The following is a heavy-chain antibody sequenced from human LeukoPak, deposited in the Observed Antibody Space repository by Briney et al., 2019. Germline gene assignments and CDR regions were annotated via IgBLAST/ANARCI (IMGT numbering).Heavy chain of an antibody. J-gene: IGHJ5*02. V-gene: IGHV4-4*02. D-gene: IGHD2-2*01. CDR3: ARVPAAIGGNWFDP. Sequence: PSETLSLTCAVSGASISSNWWNWVRQPPGKGLEWIGEIHHSGSANYNPSLKSRVTISVDRSKNQFSLKLSSVTAADTAVYYCARVPAAIGGNWFDPWGQGTLVTVSS. CDR2: IHHSGSA. CDR1: GASISSNW.